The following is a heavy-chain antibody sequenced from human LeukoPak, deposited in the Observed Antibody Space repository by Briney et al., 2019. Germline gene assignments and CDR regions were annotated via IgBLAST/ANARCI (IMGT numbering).Heavy chain of an antibody. Sequence: PSGTLSLTCAVSGGSISSSNWWSWVRQPPGKGLEWIGEIYHSGSTNYNPSLKSRVTISVDKSKNQFSLKLSSVTAADTAVYYCARLNYYDSSGYYLKNFDYWGRGTLVTVSS. CDR2: IYHSGST. V-gene: IGHV4-4*02. CDR1: GGSISSSNW. J-gene: IGHJ4*02. D-gene: IGHD3-22*01. CDR3: ARLNYYDSSGYYLKNFDY.